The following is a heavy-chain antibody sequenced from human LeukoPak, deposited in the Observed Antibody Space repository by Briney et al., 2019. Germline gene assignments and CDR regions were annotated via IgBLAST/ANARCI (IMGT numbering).Heavy chain of an antibody. J-gene: IGHJ5*02. CDR2: IISIFGTA. V-gene: IGHV1-69*05. CDR1: GGTFSSYA. Sequence: ASVKVSCKASGGTFSSYAISWVRQAPGQGLEWMGGIISIFGTANYAQKFQGRVTITTDESTSTAYMELSSLRSEDTAVYYCARGGYGSSSFNWFDPWGQGTLVTVSS. CDR3: ARGGYGSSSFNWFDP. D-gene: IGHD6-6*01.